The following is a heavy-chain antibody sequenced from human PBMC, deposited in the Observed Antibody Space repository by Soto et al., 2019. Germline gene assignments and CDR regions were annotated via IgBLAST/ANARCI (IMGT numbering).Heavy chain of an antibody. D-gene: IGHD2-15*01. CDR2: IIPLFRTP. J-gene: IGHJ4*01. V-gene: IGHV1-69*13. CDR1: RGTFSNYG. CDR3: AIDVTLYHPYSYYSLY. Sequence: SAKVSCKATRGTFSNYGVNWVRQAPGQGLEWMGGIIPLFRTPEYAQKFQGRVTITADDSTRTVYMELSSLRSEDTAVYYCAIDVTLYHPYSYYSLYRGPGPLLTVS.